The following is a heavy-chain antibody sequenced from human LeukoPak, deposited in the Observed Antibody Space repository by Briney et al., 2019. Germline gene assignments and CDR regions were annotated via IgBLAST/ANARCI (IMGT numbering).Heavy chain of an antibody. CDR3: ARRSRAGPGTTYYFDY. J-gene: IGHJ4*02. D-gene: IGHD1-1*01. Sequence: PSETLSLTCTVSGGSISSSSYYWGWIRQPPGKGLEWIGSIYYSGSTYYNPSLKSRVTISVDTSKNQFSLKLSSVTAADTAVYYCARRSRAGPGTTYYFDYWGQGTLVTVSS. CDR1: GGSISSSSYY. V-gene: IGHV4-39*01. CDR2: IYYSGST.